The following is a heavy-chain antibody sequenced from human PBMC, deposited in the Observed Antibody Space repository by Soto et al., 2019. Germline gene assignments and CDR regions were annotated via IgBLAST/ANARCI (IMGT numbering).Heavy chain of an antibody. V-gene: IGHV4-59*01. D-gene: IGHD6-19*01. Sequence: ASETRSLTWTVSGGSITTYYWNWIRQSPGKGLEWIGNMFYSGTTRYNPSLKSRVTISADTSTNRISLEMRSVTAADTAIYYCVAGNDYWGQGTLVTVSS. J-gene: IGHJ4*02. CDR2: MFYSGTT. CDR3: VAGNDY. CDR1: GGSITTYY.